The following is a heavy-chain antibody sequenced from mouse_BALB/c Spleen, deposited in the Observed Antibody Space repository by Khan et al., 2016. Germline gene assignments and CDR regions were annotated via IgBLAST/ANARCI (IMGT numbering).Heavy chain of an antibody. CDR3: ARNWKGGYFDY. V-gene: IGHV2-2*02. CDR2: MWSGGST. J-gene: IGHJ2*01. Sequence: QVQLKESGPGLVQPSQSLSITCTVAGFSLTNYGVHWVRQSPGKGLEWLGVMWSGGSTDYNAAFKSRLSIYTDSSKSQVFFKMNSLQANDTAIYYCARNWKGGYFDYWGQGTTLTVSS. CDR1: GFSLTNYG.